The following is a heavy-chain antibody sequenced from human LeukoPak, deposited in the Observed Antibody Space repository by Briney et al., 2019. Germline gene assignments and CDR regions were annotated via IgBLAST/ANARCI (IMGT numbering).Heavy chain of an antibody. D-gene: IGHD3-10*01. CDR2: INHSGST. CDR3: ARGGYYGSGNDFRFDS. J-gene: IGHJ5*01. Sequence: PSETLSLTCTVSGGSISSGSYYWSWIRQPAGKGLEWIGEINHSGSTNYNPSLKSRVTISVDTSKNQFSLKLSSVTAADTAVYYCARGGYYGSGNDFRFDSWGQGTPVTVSS. CDR1: GGSISSGSYY. V-gene: IGHV4-61*10.